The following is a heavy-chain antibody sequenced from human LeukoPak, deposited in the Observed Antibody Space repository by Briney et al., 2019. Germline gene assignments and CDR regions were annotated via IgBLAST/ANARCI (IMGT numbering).Heavy chain of an antibody. Sequence: AASVKVSCKASGGTFSSYAISWVRQAPGQGLEWMGGIIPIFGTANYAQKFQGRVTITTDESTSTAYMELSSLRSEDTAVYYCASILFMGLGGADNDYWGQGTLVTVSS. J-gene: IGHJ4*02. V-gene: IGHV1-69*05. CDR2: IIPIFGTA. CDR3: ASILFMGLGGADNDY. CDR1: GGTFSSYA. D-gene: IGHD3-16*01.